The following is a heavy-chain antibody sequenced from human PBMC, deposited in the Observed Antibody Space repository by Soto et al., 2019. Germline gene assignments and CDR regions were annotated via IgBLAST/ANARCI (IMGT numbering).Heavy chain of an antibody. V-gene: IGHV4-59*08. D-gene: IGHD6-19*01. Sequence: QVQLQESGPGLVKPAETLSLTCTVSGDSIDSHYYNWFRQPPGKGLEWIGYIHDSRRTHYNPSLNRPVSISEATSKTQFSLRPTSVTAAATAFYSSAIGGGWRTDYWRQGTLVTVSS. CDR2: IHDSRRT. CDR3: AIGGGWRTDY. J-gene: IGHJ4*02. CDR1: GDSIDSHY.